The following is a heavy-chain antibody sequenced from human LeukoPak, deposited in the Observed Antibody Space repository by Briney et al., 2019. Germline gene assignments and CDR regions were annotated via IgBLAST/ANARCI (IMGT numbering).Heavy chain of an antibody. J-gene: IGHJ5*02. CDR2: INHDGTDK. D-gene: IGHD7-27*01. CDR3: AREDWGPRFDP. Sequence: GGSLRLSCAASGFTSTSYWMTWVRQAPGKGLHWVANINHDGTDKNYADSVKGRFTISRDNAKRSVFLQMNRLRAEDTGLYYCAREDWGPRFDPRGQGTLVTVSS. V-gene: IGHV3-7*05. CDR1: GFTSTSYW.